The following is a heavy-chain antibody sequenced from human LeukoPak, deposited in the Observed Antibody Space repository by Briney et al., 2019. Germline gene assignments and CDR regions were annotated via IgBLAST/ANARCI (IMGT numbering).Heavy chain of an antibody. Sequence: GGSLRLSCVASGFTFSSYSMNWVRQAPGKGLEWVSHISSSTGTTIYYSHSVKGRFTISRDNAKNSLYLQMNSLRADDTAGYYCARDSPRYYDSSDLGRWGQGTIVTLSS. D-gene: IGHD3-22*01. CDR2: ISSSTGTTI. V-gene: IGHV3-48*01. CDR3: ARDSPRYYDSSDLGR. J-gene: IGHJ4*02. CDR1: GFTFSSYS.